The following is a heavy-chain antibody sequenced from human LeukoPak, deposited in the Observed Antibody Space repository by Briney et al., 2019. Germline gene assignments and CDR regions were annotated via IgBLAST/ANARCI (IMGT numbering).Heavy chain of an antibody. CDR1: GDSVSSNRAT. J-gene: IGHJ3*01. CDR2: TYYGSGWSI. V-gene: IGHV6-1*01. D-gene: IGHD1-1*01. Sequence: SQTLSLTCAISGDSVSSNRATWNWIRQSPSRGLEWLGRTYYGSGWSIEYASSVRCRITIHSDTSRNQFSLQVTSVTPEDTAVYYCARSNEVGAFDVWGQGIMVIVSS. CDR3: ARSNEVGAFDV.